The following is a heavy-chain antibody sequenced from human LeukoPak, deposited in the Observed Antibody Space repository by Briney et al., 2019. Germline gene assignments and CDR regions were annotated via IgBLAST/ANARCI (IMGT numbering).Heavy chain of an antibody. D-gene: IGHD3-22*01. CDR3: AEGLVDSRVFYDY. Sequence: GGSLRLSCAASGFTVSSNYMSWVRQAPGKGLEWVSVIYSGGSTYYADSVKGRFTISRDNSKNTLYLQMNSLRAEDTAVYYCAEGLVDSRVFYDYWGQETLATASS. J-gene: IGHJ4*02. V-gene: IGHV3-53*01. CDR1: GFTVSSNY. CDR2: IYSGGST.